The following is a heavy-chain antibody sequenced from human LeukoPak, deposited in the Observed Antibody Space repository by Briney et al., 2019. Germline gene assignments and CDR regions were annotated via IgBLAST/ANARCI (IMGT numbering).Heavy chain of an antibody. V-gene: IGHV3-30*02. CDR3: AKESDVAAAGIDY. J-gene: IGHJ4*02. Sequence: GGSLRLSCAASGCIFSGYGMHWVRQAPGKGLQWVTVIRYEGSNKYYADSVKGRFTISRDNSKNTLYLQMNSLRVEDTAVYYCAKESDVAAAGIDYWGQGTLVTVSS. D-gene: IGHD6-13*01. CDR2: IRYEGSNK. CDR1: GCIFSGYG.